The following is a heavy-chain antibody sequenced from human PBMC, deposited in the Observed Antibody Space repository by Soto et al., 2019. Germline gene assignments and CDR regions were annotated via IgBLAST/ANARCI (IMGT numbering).Heavy chain of an antibody. V-gene: IGHV4-39*01. J-gene: IGHJ4*02. CDR3: GFYGDYIDFDY. CDR2: IYYSGST. D-gene: IGHD4-17*01. CDR1: GDSISSSSYY. Sequence: SETLSLTCTVSGDSISSSSYYWGWIRQPPGKGLEWIGSIYYSGSTYYNPSLKSRVTISVDTSKNQFSLKLSSVTAADTAVYYCGFYGDYIDFDYWGQGTLVTVSS.